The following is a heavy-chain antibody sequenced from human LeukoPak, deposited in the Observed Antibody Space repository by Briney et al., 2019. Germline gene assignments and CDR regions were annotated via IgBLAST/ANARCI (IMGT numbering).Heavy chain of an antibody. CDR2: ISAYNGNT. V-gene: IGHV1-18*04. CDR1: GYTFTSYG. J-gene: IGHJ6*04. D-gene: IGHD2-2*01. CDR3: ARDHYCSSTSCHRDWYYYYGMDV. Sequence: ASVKVSCKASGYTFTSYGVSWVRQAPGQGLEWMGWISAYNGNTNYAQKLQGRVTMTTDTSTSTAYMELRSLRSDDTAVYYCARDHYCSSTSCHRDWYYYYGMDVWGKGTTVTVSS.